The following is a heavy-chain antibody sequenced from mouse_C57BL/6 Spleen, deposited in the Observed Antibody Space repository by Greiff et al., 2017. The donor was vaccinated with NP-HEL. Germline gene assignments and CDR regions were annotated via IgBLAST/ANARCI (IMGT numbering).Heavy chain of an antibody. D-gene: IGHD3-2*02. V-gene: IGHV5-4*03. CDR3: ARQLRAPGAY. CDR2: ISDGGSYT. J-gene: IGHJ3*01. CDR1: GFTFSSYA. Sequence: EVKLVESGGGLVKPGGSLKLSCAASGFTFSSYAMSWVRQTPEKRLEWVATISDGGSYTYYPDNVKGRFTISRDNAKNNLYLQMSHLKSEDTAMYYCARQLRAPGAYWGQGTLVTVSA.